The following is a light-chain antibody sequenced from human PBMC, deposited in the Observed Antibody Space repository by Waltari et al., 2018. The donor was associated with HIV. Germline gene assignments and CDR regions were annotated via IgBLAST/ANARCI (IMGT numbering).Light chain of an antibody. CDR1: ISNVGTNY. J-gene: IGLJ3*02. Sequence: QSVLTQPPSVSAAPGQPVTISCSGPISNVGTNYVSWYQQLPRTAPKLLIYDNDKRPSGIPDRFSGSRSGTSAALDITGLQTGDEADYYCGTWDDSLNGHWVFGGGTKVTVL. CDR3: GTWDDSLNGHWV. CDR2: DND. V-gene: IGLV1-51*01.